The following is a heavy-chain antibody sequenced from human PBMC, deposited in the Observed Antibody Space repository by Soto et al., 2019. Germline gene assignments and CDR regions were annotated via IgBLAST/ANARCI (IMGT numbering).Heavy chain of an antibody. J-gene: IGHJ4*02. D-gene: IGHD1-7*01. CDR3: AKERNPQTGTTRHFDY. V-gene: IGHV3-23*01. CDR2: ISGSGGST. Sequence: GGSLRLSCAASGFTFSSYAMSWVRQAPGKGLEWVSAISGSGGSTYYADSVKGRFTISRDKSKNTLYLQMNSLRAEDTAVYYCAKERNPQTGTTRHFDYWGQGTLVTVSS. CDR1: GFTFSSYA.